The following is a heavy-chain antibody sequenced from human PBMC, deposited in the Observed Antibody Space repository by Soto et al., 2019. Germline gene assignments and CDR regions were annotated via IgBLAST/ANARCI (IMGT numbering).Heavy chain of an antibody. V-gene: IGHV3-53*01. CDR3: ARDRATGTTTVY. D-gene: IGHD1-1*01. CDR1: GFTVSSNY. Sequence: GGSLRLSCAASGFTVSSNYMSWVRQAPGKGLEWVSVIYSGGSTYYADPVKGRFTISRDNSKNTLYLQMNSLRAEDTAVYYCARDRATGTTTVYWGQGTLVTVSS. J-gene: IGHJ4*02. CDR2: IYSGGST.